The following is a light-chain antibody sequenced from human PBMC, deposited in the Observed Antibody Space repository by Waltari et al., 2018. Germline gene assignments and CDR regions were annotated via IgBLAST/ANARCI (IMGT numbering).Light chain of an antibody. J-gene: IGLJ2*01. CDR2: DVS. CDR3: CSFRSGSTFLVL. Sequence: QAALTQPPSVTKSLGQSVTISCTGTSSDVGGYNDVSWYQQHPGTAPRLLIYDVSQRPSGVSDRFSGSKSANTASLTISGLQAEDEADYYCCSFRSGSTFLVLFGGGTRLTVL. V-gene: IGLV2-14*03. CDR1: SSDVGGYND.